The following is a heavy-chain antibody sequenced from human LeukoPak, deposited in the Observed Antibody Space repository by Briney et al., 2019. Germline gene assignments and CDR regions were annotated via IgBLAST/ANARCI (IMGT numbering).Heavy chain of an antibody. CDR2: SISRSGGVTT. CDR3: SAYYNGRGDY. CDR1: GFTFSSYA. J-gene: IGHJ4*02. Sequence: GGSLRLSCAASGFTFSSYAMSWVRQAPGRGLEWVGRSISRSGGVTTEYAAPVKGRFTISRDDSRNTVYLQMNSLKIEDTAVYYCSAYYNGRGDYWGQGTLVTVSS. V-gene: IGHV3-15*01. D-gene: IGHD3-10*01.